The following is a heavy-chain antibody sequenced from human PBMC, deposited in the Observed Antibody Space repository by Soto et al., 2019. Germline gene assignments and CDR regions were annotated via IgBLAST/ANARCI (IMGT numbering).Heavy chain of an antibody. CDR2: TYYRSKWYN. CDR1: GDSVSSNSAA. D-gene: IGHD3-3*01. J-gene: IGHJ5*02. Sequence: PSQTLSLTCAISGDSVSSNSAAWNWIRQSPSRGLEWLGRTYYRSKWYNDYAVSVKSRITINPDTSKNQFSLQLNSVTPEDTAVYYCARARYTITIFGVVIPGWFDPWGQGTVVTVS. V-gene: IGHV6-1*01. CDR3: ARARYTITIFGVVIPGWFDP.